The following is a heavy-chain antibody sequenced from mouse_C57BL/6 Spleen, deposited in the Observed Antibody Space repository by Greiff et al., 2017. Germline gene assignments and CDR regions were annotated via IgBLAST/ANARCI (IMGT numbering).Heavy chain of an antibody. V-gene: IGHV5-17*01. CDR2: ISSGSSTI. CDR3: ARGLHYYGSTLFDY. CDR1: GFTFSDYG. Sequence: EVKLMESGGGLVKPGGSLKLSCAASGFTFSDYGMHWVRQAPEKGLEWVAYISSGSSTIYYADTVKGRFTISRDNAKNTLFLQMTSLRSEDTAMYYCARGLHYYGSTLFDYWGQGTTLTVSS. J-gene: IGHJ2*01. D-gene: IGHD1-1*01.